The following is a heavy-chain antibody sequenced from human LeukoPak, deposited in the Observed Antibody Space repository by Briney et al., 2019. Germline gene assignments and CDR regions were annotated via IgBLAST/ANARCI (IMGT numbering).Heavy chain of an antibody. J-gene: IGHJ6*02. CDR2: INSDGSST. CDR3: ARGRDYYDSSGYYSYGMDV. V-gene: IGHV3-74*01. D-gene: IGHD3-22*01. Sequence: GGSLRLSCAASGFTFSSYWMHWVRQAPGKGLVWVSRINSDGSSTSYADSVKGRFTISRDNAKNTLYLQMNSLRAEDTAVYYCARGRDYYDSSGYYSYGMDVWGQGTTVTVSS. CDR1: GFTFSSYW.